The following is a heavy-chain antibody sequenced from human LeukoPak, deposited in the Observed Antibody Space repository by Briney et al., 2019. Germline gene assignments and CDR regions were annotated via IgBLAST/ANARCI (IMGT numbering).Heavy chain of an antibody. Sequence: GGSLRLSCAASGFTFSSYGMSWVRQAPGKGLEWVSAISGSGGSTYYADSVKGRFTISRDNSKNTLYLQMNSLRAEDTAVYYCARGHTAVTRHFDFWGQGTLVTVSS. V-gene: IGHV3-23*01. D-gene: IGHD4-17*01. J-gene: IGHJ4*02. CDR3: ARGHTAVTRHFDF. CDR1: GFTFSSYG. CDR2: ISGSGGST.